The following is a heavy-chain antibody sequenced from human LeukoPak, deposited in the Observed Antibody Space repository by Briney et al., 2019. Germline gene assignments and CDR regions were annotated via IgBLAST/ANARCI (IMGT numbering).Heavy chain of an antibody. Sequence: ASVKVSCKASGYTFTNYCFNWVRQAPGQGLEWMGGIIPIFGTANYAQHFQGRLTVAADESTSPAYMELSSLRSEDTAVYYCARAEYYYYTSLSGSFHLWGQGTMVTVSS. CDR1: GYTFTNYC. CDR2: IIPIFGTA. V-gene: IGHV1-69*13. J-gene: IGHJ3*01. D-gene: IGHD3-22*01. CDR3: ARAEYYYYTSLSGSFHL.